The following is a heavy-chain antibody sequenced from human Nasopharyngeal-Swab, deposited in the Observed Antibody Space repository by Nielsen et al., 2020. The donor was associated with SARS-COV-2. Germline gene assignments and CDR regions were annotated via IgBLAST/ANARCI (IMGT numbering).Heavy chain of an antibody. CDR3: AKGVERAAEDY. Sequence: GESLKISCAVSGFTFSTYAMSWVRQAPGKGLEWVSHISGSGGSTYYADSVKGRFTISRDNSKNTLYLQMNSLRAEDTAVYYCAKGVERAAEDYWGQGTLVTVSS. CDR2: ISGSGGST. D-gene: IGHD6-13*01. CDR1: GFTFSTYA. V-gene: IGHV3-23*01. J-gene: IGHJ4*02.